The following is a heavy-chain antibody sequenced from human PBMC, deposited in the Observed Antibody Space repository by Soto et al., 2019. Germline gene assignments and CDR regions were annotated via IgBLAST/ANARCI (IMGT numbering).Heavy chain of an antibody. Sequence: GSLRLSCAASGFTFSSDGMHRVRQAPGKGLEWVAVIWYDGSNKYYADSVKGRFTISRDNSKNTLYLQMNSLRAEDTAVYYCARDAGDCSGGSCYEPYFDYWGQGTLVTVSS. D-gene: IGHD2-15*01. V-gene: IGHV3-33*01. CDR3: ARDAGDCSGGSCYEPYFDY. CDR2: IWYDGSNK. CDR1: GFTFSSDG. J-gene: IGHJ4*02.